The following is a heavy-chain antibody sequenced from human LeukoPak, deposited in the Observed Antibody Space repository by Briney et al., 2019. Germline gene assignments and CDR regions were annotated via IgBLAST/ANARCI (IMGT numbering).Heavy chain of an antibody. CDR2: ISPYSGRT. V-gene: IGHV1-18*01. CDR1: GYTFSSSE. Sequence: ASVRVSCKASGYTFSSSEISWVRQAPGQGLEWIGWISPYSGRTTYGHKFQGRVTLTTDRPTSTAHMELRSLRSDDTAVYYCARQNHPMGYSYKYYMDVWGKGTTVTVSS. D-gene: IGHD5-12*01. J-gene: IGHJ6*03. CDR3: ARQNHPMGYSYKYYMDV.